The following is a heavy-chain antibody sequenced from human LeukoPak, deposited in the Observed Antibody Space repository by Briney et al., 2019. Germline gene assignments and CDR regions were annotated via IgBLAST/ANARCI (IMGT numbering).Heavy chain of an antibody. D-gene: IGHD5-18*01. Sequence: GGSLRLSCAASGFTFSSYWMSWVRQAPGKGLEWVANIKQDGSEKYYVDSVKGRFTISRDNAKNSMYLQMNSLRAEDTAVYYCARYGRRYGGDTAMVHLYYWGQGALVTDPS. CDR2: IKQDGSEK. J-gene: IGHJ4*02. V-gene: IGHV3-7*01. CDR3: ARYGRRYGGDTAMVHLYY. CDR1: GFTFSSYW.